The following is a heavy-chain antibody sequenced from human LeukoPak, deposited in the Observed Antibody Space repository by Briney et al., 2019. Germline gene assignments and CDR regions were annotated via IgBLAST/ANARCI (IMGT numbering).Heavy chain of an antibody. J-gene: IGHJ4*02. D-gene: IGHD1-14*01. Sequence: SETLSLTCSVSGGSITSYYWSWIRQPPGKGLEWIGYISDGGSTNYNPSLKSRVSISVDTSKNQFSLKLSSVTAADTAVYFCARASTTLDDWGQGTLVTVSS. V-gene: IGHV4-59*01. CDR3: ARASTTLDD. CDR2: ISDGGST. CDR1: GGSITSYY.